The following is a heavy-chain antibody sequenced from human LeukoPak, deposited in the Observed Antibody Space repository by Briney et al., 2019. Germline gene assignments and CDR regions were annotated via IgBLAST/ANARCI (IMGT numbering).Heavy chain of an antibody. CDR3: ARVNSAWYGALDY. V-gene: IGHV4-59*01. J-gene: IGHJ4*02. CDR1: GGSISSYY. CDR2: IYYTGTT. Sequence: PSETLPLTCTVSGGSISSYYWSWIRQPPGKGLEWIGYIYYTGTTNYNPSLNSRVTISVDTSKNQFSLKLSSVTAADTAVYYCARVNSAWYGALDYWGQGTMVTVSS. D-gene: IGHD6-19*01.